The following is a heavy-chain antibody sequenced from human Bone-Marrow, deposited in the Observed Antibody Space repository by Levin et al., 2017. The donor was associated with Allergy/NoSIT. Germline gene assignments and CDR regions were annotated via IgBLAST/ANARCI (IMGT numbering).Heavy chain of an antibody. J-gene: IGHJ4*02. CDR1: GFTFSSYA. V-gene: IGHV3-30*18. CDR3: AKGSSTSWYFDS. D-gene: IGHD2-2*01. CDR2: VSMDDNKK. Sequence: GGSLRLSCAASGFTFSSYAMHWVRQGPGKGLEWVAVVSMDDNKKHFADSVKGRFTISRDNSKNTLSLQMNSLRPEDTSVYYCAKGSSTSWYFDSWGQGTLVTVSS.